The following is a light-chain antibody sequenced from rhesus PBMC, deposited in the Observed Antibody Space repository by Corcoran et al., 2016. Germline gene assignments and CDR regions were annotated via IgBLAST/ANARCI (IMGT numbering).Light chain of an antibody. CDR3: QQYSSSPT. Sequence: DIQMTQSPSSLSASVGDTVTITCRASQSISSWLAWYQQKPGKSPKLLIYKASSLQSGVPSRFSCSGSGTDFTLTISGLQSEDFATYYCQQYSSSPTFGPGTKLDIK. CDR1: QSISSW. CDR2: KAS. J-gene: IGKJ3*01. V-gene: IGKV1-22*01.